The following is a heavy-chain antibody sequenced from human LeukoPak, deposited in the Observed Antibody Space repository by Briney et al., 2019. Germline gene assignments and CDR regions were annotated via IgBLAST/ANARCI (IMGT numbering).Heavy chain of an antibody. CDR2: IVVGSGNT. D-gene: IGHD3-22*01. CDR3: AAGYYDSSGYVSL. V-gene: IGHV1-58*02. J-gene: IGHJ3*01. CDR1: GFTS. Sequence: GASVKVSCKASGFTSMQWARQARGQRLEWIGWIVVGSGNTNYAQKFQERVTITRDMSTSTAYMELSSLRSEDTAVYYCAAGYYDSSGYVSLWGQGTMVTVSS.